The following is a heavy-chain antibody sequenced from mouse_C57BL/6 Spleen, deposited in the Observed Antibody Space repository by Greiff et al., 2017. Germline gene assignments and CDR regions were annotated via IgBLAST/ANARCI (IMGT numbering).Heavy chain of an antibody. CDR3: ARDGNYDGNYFDY. CDR2: IYPGDGDT. Sequence: QVQLQQSGAELVKPGASVKISCKASGYAFSSYWMNWVKQRPGKGLEWIGQIYPGDGDTNYNGKFKGKATLTADKSSSTAYMQLSSLTSEDSAVYFCARDGNYDGNYFDYWGQGTTLTVSS. J-gene: IGHJ2*01. CDR1: GYAFSSYW. D-gene: IGHD2-1*01. V-gene: IGHV1-80*01.